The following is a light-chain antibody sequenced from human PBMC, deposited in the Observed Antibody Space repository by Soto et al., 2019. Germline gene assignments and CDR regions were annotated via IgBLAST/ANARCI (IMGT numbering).Light chain of an antibody. CDR3: QSYDSSLSGV. CDR1: SSNIGAGYD. Sequence: QSALTQPPSVSGAPGQRVTISCTGSSSNIGAGYDVHWYQQLPGTAPKLLIYGNSNRPSGVPDRFSGSKSGTSASLAITGLQAEDGGDYYCQSYDSSLSGVFGTGTKVTVL. J-gene: IGLJ1*01. CDR2: GNS. V-gene: IGLV1-40*01.